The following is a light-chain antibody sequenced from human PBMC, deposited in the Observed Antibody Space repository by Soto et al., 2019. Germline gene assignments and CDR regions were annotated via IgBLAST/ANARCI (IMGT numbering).Light chain of an antibody. Sequence: DIQMTQSPSSLSASVGDRVTITCQASQDISNYLNWYQQKPGKAPKLLIYDASNLETGVPSRFSGSGSGTEFTLTISSLQPDDFATYYCQQVNSYPRACGQGTKV. J-gene: IGKJ1*01. CDR3: QQVNSYPRA. CDR2: DAS. CDR1: QDISNY. V-gene: IGKV1-33*01.